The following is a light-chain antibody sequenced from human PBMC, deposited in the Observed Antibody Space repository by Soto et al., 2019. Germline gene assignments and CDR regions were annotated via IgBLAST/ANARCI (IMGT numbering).Light chain of an antibody. V-gene: IGLV1-47*01. Sequence: QSVLTQPPSASGTPGQRVSISCSGSNSNIGSKYVYWYQQLPGTAPKLLMYRNNQRPSGVPDRFSGSKSGTSASLDISGHRSEDEADFYCAAWDNNLGGLAFGGGTQLTVL. CDR1: NSNIGSKY. J-gene: IGLJ2*01. CDR2: RNN. CDR3: AAWDNNLGGLA.